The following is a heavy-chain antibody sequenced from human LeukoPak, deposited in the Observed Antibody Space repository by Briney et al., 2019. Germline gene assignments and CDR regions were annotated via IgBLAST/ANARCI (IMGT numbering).Heavy chain of an antibody. CDR2: ISGSGGST. J-gene: IGHJ3*02. D-gene: IGHD1-7*01. Sequence: GGSLRLSCAASGFTFSSYAMSWVRQAPGKGLEWVSAISGSGGSTYYADSVKGRFTISRDNSKNTLYLQMNSLRAEDTAVYYCAKEITGTQIVSDAFDIWGKGTTVTVSS. CDR3: AKEITGTQIVSDAFDI. V-gene: IGHV3-23*01. CDR1: GFTFSSYA.